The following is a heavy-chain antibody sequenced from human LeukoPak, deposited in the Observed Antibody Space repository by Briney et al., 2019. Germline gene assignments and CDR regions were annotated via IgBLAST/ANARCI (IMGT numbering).Heavy chain of an antibody. CDR3: ARGPRDPTEYCSGGRCSPTYEV. D-gene: IGHD2-15*01. Sequence: GGSLRLFCAASGFTFSNYEMNWVRQAPGKGLEWVPYISSSGSKIYYADSVKGRFTISRDNAKNSLYLQMNSLRAEDTAVYYCARGPRDPTEYCSGGRCSPTYEVWGQGTLVTVSS. CDR1: GFTFSNYE. CDR2: ISSSGSKI. V-gene: IGHV3-48*03. J-gene: IGHJ4*02.